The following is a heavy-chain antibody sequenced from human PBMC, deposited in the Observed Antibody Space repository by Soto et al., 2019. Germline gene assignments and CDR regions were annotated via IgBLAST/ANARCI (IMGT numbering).Heavy chain of an antibody. D-gene: IGHD6-13*01. V-gene: IGHV4-31*03. Sequence: PSETLSLTCTVSGVSISSGGYYWSWIRQHPGKGLEWIGYIYYSGSTYYNPSLKSRVTISVDTSKNQFSLKLSSVTAADTAVYYCARGLFDFIAAAGNFDYWGQGTLVTVS. J-gene: IGHJ4*02. CDR3: ARGLFDFIAAAGNFDY. CDR2: IYYSGST. CDR1: GVSISSGGYY.